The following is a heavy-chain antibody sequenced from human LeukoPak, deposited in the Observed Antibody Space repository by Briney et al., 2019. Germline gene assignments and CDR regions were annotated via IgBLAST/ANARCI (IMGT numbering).Heavy chain of an antibody. D-gene: IGHD3-10*01. Sequence: ASVKVSCKASGYTFTRYYMHWVRQAPGQGLEWMGIINPSGGSTSYAQKFQGRVTMTGDTSTSTVYMELSSLRSEDTAVYYCARDGYYGSGSYRQGANWFDPWGQGTLVTVSS. J-gene: IGHJ5*02. CDR1: GYTFTRYY. CDR2: INPSGGST. V-gene: IGHV1-46*01. CDR3: ARDGYYGSGSYRQGANWFDP.